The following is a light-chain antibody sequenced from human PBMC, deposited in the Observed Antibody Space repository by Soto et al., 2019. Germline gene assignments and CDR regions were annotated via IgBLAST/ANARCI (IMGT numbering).Light chain of an antibody. CDR3: QQYASSRT. J-gene: IGKJ1*01. CDR2: DAS. V-gene: IGKV3-20*01. CDR1: QSVSSRY. Sequence: EIVLTQSPGTLSLSPVERATLSCRASQSVSSRYLAWYQQKPGQTPRLLIFDASSRATGIPDRFSGSGSGTDFTLTISRLEPEDFAVYYCQQYASSRTFGQGTKVDIK.